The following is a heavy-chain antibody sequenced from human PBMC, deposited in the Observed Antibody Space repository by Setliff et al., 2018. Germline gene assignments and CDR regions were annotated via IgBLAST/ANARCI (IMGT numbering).Heavy chain of an antibody. CDR2: INPSGGST. D-gene: IGHD3-3*01. CDR3: ARDASYNFWSGYRGAFDY. V-gene: IGHV1-46*01. J-gene: IGHJ4*02. Sequence: ASVKVSCKASGYTFTSYYMHWVRQAPGQGLEWMGIINPSGGSTSYAQKFQGRVTMTRDTSTSTVYMELRSLRSEDTAVYYCARDASYNFWSGYRGAFDYWGQGTLVTVSS. CDR1: GYTFTSYY.